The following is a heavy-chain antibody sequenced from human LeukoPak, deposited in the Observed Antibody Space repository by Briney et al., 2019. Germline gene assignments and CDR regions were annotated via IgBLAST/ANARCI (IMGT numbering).Heavy chain of an antibody. CDR2: IYHSGST. Sequence: SETLSLTCTVSGGSISSGTYYWAWIRQPPGQGLAWIGTIYHSGSTYYNPSLKSRVTISVDTSKNQFSLNLTSLTAADTAVYYCARDRKYYYHMDVWGKGTTVTVSS. CDR3: ARDRKYYYHMDV. V-gene: IGHV4-39*07. J-gene: IGHJ6*03. D-gene: IGHD1-14*01. CDR1: GGSISSGTYY.